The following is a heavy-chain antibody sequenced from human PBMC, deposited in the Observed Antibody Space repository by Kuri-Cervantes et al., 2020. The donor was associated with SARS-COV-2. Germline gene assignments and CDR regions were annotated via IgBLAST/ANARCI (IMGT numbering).Heavy chain of an antibody. CDR3: ARAPRPNFNYYMDV. D-gene: IGHD1-7*01. CDR2: ISYDGSNK. V-gene: IGHV3-30*14. CDR1: GFTFSSYA. Sequence: LSLTCAASGFTFSSYAMHWVRQAPGKGLEWVAVISYDGSNKYYADSVRGRFTMSRDNSRNTVHLQLNNLRAEDTAVYYCARAPRPNFNYYMDVWGKGTTVTVSS. J-gene: IGHJ6*03.